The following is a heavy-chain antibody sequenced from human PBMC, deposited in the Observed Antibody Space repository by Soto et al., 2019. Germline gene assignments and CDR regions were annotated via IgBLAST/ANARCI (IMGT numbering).Heavy chain of an antibody. D-gene: IGHD3-3*02. CDR3: ARHSLALRKNNWFDP. CDR1: GDSIISSDFY. V-gene: IGHV4-39*01. J-gene: IGHJ5*02. Sequence: PSETLSLTCTVSGDSIISSDFYWGWVPQPPGKGLEWMGSIFYLGSSYYNPSLKSRVTMSVDTSKNQFSLRLRSVTAAVTALYFCARHSLALRKNNWFDPWGQGIMVT. CDR2: IFYLGSS.